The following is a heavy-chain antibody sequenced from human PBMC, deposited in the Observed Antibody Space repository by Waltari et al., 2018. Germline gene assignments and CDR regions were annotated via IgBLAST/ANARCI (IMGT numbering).Heavy chain of an antibody. D-gene: IGHD6-19*01. Sequence: QVQLVQSGAEVKKPGASVKVSCKASRYTFTNYYMHWVRQAPGQGLEWMGIINPSGGTTSYAQKFQGRVTMTRDTSTSTVYMELSSLRSEDTAAYYCARDGMEENSGWPYYYGLDVWGQGTTVTVSS. CDR1: RYTFTNYY. CDR3: ARDGMEENSGWPYYYGLDV. J-gene: IGHJ6*02. CDR2: INPSGGTT. V-gene: IGHV1-46*01.